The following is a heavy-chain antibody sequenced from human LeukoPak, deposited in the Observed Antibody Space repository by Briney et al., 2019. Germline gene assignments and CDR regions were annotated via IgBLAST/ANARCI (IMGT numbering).Heavy chain of an antibody. CDR3: ARDEGCRTNYRFDY. V-gene: IGHV3-7*01. CDR2: IKQDGSQK. D-gene: IGHD4/OR15-4a*01. Sequence: GGSLRLSCAASGFTFSDYWMSWVRQAPGKGLEWVANIKQDGSQKTYVDSLKGRFTISRDNAENSLYLQMNNLRTEDTAVYYCARDEGCRTNYRFDYWGQGTLVTVSS. J-gene: IGHJ4*02. CDR1: GFTFSDYW.